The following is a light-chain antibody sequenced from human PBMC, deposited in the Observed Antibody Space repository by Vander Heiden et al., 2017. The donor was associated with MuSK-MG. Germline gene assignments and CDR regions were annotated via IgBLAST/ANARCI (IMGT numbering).Light chain of an antibody. Sequence: SSALTQDPAVSVAVGQTVRITCQGDSLRSYYASWYQQKPGQAPVLVIYGKNNRPSEIPDRFSDSSSGNTASFTITGAQAEDEADDYCNSRDSSGNHWVFGGGTKLTVL. CDR3: NSRDSSGNHWV. CDR2: GKN. J-gene: IGLJ2*01. CDR1: SLRSYY. V-gene: IGLV3-19*01.